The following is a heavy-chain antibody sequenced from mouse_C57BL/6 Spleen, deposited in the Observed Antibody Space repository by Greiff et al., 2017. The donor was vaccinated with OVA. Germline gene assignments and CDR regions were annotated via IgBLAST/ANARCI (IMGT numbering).Heavy chain of an antibody. V-gene: IGHV1-82*01. CDR3: ARWNYGNFDAMDY. D-gene: IGHD2-1*01. J-gene: IGHJ4*01. CDR1: GYAFSSSW. Sequence: VQLQQSGPELVKPGASVKISCKASGYAFSSSWMNWVKQRPGKGLEWIGRIYPGDGDTNYNGKFKGKATLTADKSSSTAYMQLSSLTSEDSAVYFGARWNYGNFDAMDYWGQGTSVTVSS. CDR2: IYPGDGDT.